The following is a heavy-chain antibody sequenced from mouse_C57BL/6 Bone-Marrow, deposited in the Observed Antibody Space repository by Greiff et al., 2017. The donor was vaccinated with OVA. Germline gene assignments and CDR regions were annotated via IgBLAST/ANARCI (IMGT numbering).Heavy chain of an antibody. CDR2: INPNNGGT. CDR1: GYTFTDYN. D-gene: IGHD2-10*02. J-gene: IGHJ1*03. V-gene: IGHV1-18*01. Sequence: VQLQQSGPELVKPGASVKIPCKASGYTFTDYNMDWVKQSHGKSLEWIGDINPNNGGTIYNQKFKGKATLTVDKSSSTAYMELRSLTSEDTAVYYCARYGNYGYFDVWGTGTTVTVSS. CDR3: ARYGNYGYFDV.